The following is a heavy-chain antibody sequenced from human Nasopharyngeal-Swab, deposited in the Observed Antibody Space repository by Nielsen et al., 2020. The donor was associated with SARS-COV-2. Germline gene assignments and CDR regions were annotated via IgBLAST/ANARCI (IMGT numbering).Heavy chain of an antibody. CDR3: ARDQTISSNAFDI. J-gene: IGHJ3*02. Sequence: GESLKISCKGSGYTFTGYYVHWVRQAPGQGLEWMGWINPNSGGTNYAQKFQGRVTMTRDTSISTAYMELSRLRSDDTAVYYCARDQTISSNAFDIWGQGTMVTVSS. D-gene: IGHD2-2*01. CDR2: INPNSGGT. CDR1: GYTFTGYY. V-gene: IGHV1-2*02.